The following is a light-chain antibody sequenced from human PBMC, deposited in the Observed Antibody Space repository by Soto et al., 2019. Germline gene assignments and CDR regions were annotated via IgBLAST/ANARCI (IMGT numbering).Light chain of an antibody. CDR1: QSVESSY. Sequence: EIVLTQSPGTLSLSPGERATLSCRASQSVESSYLAWYQQKPGQAPRLLIYGASSRATGIPDRFSGSGSGTDFTLTMTRLVPEDFAVYYCQQYGSSPFTFGPGTKVDIK. CDR3: QQYGSSPFT. V-gene: IGKV3-20*01. J-gene: IGKJ3*01. CDR2: GAS.